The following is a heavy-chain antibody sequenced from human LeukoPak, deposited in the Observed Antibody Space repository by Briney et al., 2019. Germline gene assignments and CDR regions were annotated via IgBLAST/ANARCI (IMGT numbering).Heavy chain of an antibody. CDR3: ARSRTGYSYGYIDY. D-gene: IGHD5-18*01. CDR1: GGSFSGYY. Sequence: PSETLSLTCAVYGGSFSGYYWSWIRQPPGKGLEWIGYIYYSGSTKYNPSLTSRVTISVDTSKNQFSLKLSSVTAADTAVYYCARSRTGYSYGYIDYWGQGTLVTASS. CDR2: IYYSGST. V-gene: IGHV4-59*01. J-gene: IGHJ4*02.